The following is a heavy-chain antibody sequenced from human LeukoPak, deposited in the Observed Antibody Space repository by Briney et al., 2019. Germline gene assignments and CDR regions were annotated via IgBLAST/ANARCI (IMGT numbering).Heavy chain of an antibody. CDR1: GGSISSSSYY. D-gene: IGHD5-18*01. CDR3: ASDRGYSYGYNWFDP. CDR2: IYYSGST. Sequence: ASETLSLTCTVSGGSISSSSYYWGWIRQPPGKGLEWIGSIYYSGSTYYNPSLKGRVTISVDTSKNQFSLKLSSVTAADTAVYYCASDRGYSYGYNWFDPWGQGTLVTVSS. V-gene: IGHV4-39*07. J-gene: IGHJ5*02.